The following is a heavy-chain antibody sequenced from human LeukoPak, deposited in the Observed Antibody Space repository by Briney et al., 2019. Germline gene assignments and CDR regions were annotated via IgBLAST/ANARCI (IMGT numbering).Heavy chain of an antibody. D-gene: IGHD5-18*01. CDR2: IIPIFGTA. CDR1: GGTSSSYA. Sequence: SVKVSCKASGGTSSSYAISWVRQAPGQGLEWMGGIIPIFGTANYAQKFQGRVTITADESTSTAYMELSSLRSEDTAVYYCARGRDTAMRLSYFPSLDIWGQGTMVTVSS. V-gene: IGHV1-69*13. CDR3: ARGRDTAMRLSYFPSLDI. J-gene: IGHJ3*02.